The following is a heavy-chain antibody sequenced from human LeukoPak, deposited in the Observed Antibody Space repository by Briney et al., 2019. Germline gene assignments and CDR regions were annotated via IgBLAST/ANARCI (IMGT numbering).Heavy chain of an antibody. CDR3: ARVPDYGDYHTLNDAFDI. V-gene: IGHV3-66*01. Sequence: SGGSLRLSCAASGFTVSSNYMSWVRQAPGKGLEWVSVIYSGGSTYYADSVKGRFTISRDNSKNTLYLQMNSLRAEDTAVYYCARVPDYGDYHTLNDAFDIWGQGTMVTVSS. J-gene: IGHJ3*02. D-gene: IGHD4-17*01. CDR2: IYSGGST. CDR1: GFTVSSNY.